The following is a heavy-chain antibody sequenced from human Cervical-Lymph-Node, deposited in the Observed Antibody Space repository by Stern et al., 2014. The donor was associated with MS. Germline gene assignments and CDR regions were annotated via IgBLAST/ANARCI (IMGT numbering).Heavy chain of an antibody. D-gene: IGHD1-14*01. CDR3: ARATGAATAVLH. V-gene: IGHV4-59*01. CDR1: GGSINPYF. CDR2: ISYSGIT. J-gene: IGHJ4*02. Sequence: VQLEESGPGLVKPSETLSLTCSVSGGSINPYFWTWIRQSPGTGPEWIGYISYSGITTYNPSLESRVTFSLDASKNQISLKLNSVTTADTAVYYCARATGAATAVLHWGQGTLVTVSS.